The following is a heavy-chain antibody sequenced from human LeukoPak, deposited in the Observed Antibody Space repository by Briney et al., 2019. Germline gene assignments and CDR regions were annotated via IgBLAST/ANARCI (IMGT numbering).Heavy chain of an antibody. CDR2: IYYSGST. Sequence: PSETLSLTCTVSGGSISSSSYYWGWIRQPPGKGLEWIGSIYYSGSTYYNPSLKSRVTISVDTSKNQFSLKLSSVTAVDTAVYYCARHGYSSGYDPPADLDYWGQGTLVTVSS. J-gene: IGHJ4*02. V-gene: IGHV4-39*01. CDR3: ARHGYSSGYDPPADLDY. CDR1: GGSISSSSYY. D-gene: IGHD6-19*01.